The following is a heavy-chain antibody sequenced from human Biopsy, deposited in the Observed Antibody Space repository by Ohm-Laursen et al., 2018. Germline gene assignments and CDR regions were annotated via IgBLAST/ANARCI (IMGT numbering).Heavy chain of an antibody. CDR3: AREDEGLLRALDL. J-gene: IGHJ3*01. CDR1: GASMTGYF. D-gene: IGHD3-3*01. V-gene: IGHV4-4*07. CDR2: IYTIGDT. Sequence: PGTLSLTCTVSGASMTGYFWTWVRQPAGKGLGWIGHIYTIGDTTYNPSLESRVTMSLDTSKNQFSLKMTSLTAADTAVYFCAREDEGLLRALDLWGQGTMVTVSS.